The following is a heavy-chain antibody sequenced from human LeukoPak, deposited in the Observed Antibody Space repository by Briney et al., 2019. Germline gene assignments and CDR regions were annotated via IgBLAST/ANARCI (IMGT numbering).Heavy chain of an antibody. V-gene: IGHV4-39*01. CDR1: GFSLSNARMR. CDR3: ARHGPPYSYDSRPNWFDP. CDR2: IYYSGST. J-gene: IGHJ5*02. Sequence: KPTETLTLTCTVSGFSLSNARMRVSWIRQPPGKALEWIGSIYYSGSTYYNPSLKRRVTISEDTSKDEFSLKLSSVTAADTAVYYCARHGPPYSYDSRPNWFDPWGQGTLVTVSS. D-gene: IGHD3-22*01.